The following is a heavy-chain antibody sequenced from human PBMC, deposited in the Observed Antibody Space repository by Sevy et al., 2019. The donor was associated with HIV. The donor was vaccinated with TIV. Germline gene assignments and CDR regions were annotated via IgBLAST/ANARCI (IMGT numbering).Heavy chain of an antibody. CDR3: VREGVGGYSYSLDC. Sequence: GGSLRLSCAASGFTFSSYWMSWVRQAPGKGLEWVATMKEDGSERNCVDSVKRRFTISRDNAKNSLYLQMNSLRAEDTAVYYCVREGVGGYSYSLDCWGQGTLVTVSS. V-gene: IGHV3-7*01. D-gene: IGHD5-18*01. CDR2: MKEDGSER. CDR1: GFTFSSYW. J-gene: IGHJ4*02.